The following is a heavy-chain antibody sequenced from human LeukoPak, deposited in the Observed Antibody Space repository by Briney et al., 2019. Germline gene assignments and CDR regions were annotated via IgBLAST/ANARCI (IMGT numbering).Heavy chain of an antibody. Sequence: SETLSLTCTVSGGSISSYYWSWIRQPPGKGLEWIGYIYYSGSTNYNPSLKSRVTISVGTSKNQFSLKLSSVTAADTAVYYCARVGYYYDSSGSEFDYWGQGTLVTVSS. D-gene: IGHD3-22*01. CDR3: ARVGYYYDSSGSEFDY. J-gene: IGHJ4*02. CDR2: IYYSGST. CDR1: GGSISSYY. V-gene: IGHV4-59*01.